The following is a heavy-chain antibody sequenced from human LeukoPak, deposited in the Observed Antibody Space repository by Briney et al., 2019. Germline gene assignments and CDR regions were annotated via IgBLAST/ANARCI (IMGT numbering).Heavy chain of an antibody. CDR2: ISGNDGKA. Sequence: GGSLRLSCAASGFTFSVYAMTWVRQAPGKGLERVSTISGNDGKAFYADSVKGRFNISRDNSKNTLYLQMNSLRAEDTAAYYCAKDIDGDYGGVDYWGQGTLVTVSS. J-gene: IGHJ4*02. CDR1: GFTFSVYA. D-gene: IGHD4-17*01. CDR3: AKDIDGDYGGVDY. V-gene: IGHV3-23*01.